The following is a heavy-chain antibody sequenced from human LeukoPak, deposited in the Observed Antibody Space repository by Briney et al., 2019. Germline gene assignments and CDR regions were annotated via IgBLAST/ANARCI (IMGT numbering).Heavy chain of an antibody. J-gene: IGHJ4*02. CDR1: GFTLSDYY. Sequence: GGSLRLSCAASGFTLSDYYMSWIRQAPGKGLEWVSYITSSGDTIYYAESVKGRFTISRDNAKNSLYLQMNSLRAEDTAVYYCARGRYHYDSSGYYSPLDYWGQGTLVNVSS. D-gene: IGHD3-22*01. CDR3: ARGRYHYDSSGYYSPLDY. CDR2: ITSSGDTI. V-gene: IGHV3-11*04.